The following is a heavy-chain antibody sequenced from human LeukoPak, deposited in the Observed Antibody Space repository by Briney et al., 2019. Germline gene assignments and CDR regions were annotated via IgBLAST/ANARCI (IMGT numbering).Heavy chain of an antibody. CDR1: GFTFSNFW. V-gene: IGHV3-7*04. CDR2: IHPEGNEK. CDR3: ARGDDFSGDH. Sequence: GGSLRLSCAVSGFTFSNFWMSWVRQAPGRGLEWVANIHPEGNEKYHVESVKGRFIISRDNTKNLLFLQMNGLRVEDMAVYYCARGDDFSGDHWGQGTLVTVSS. D-gene: IGHD1-1*01. J-gene: IGHJ4*02.